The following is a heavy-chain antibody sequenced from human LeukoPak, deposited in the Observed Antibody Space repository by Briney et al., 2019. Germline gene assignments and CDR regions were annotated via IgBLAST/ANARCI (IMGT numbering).Heavy chain of an antibody. V-gene: IGHV1-69*05. Sequence: SVKVSCKASGGTFSSYAISWVRQATGQGLEWMGGIIPIFGTANYAQKFQGRVTITTDESTSTAYMELSSLRSEDTAVYYCARARHNWNPNWFDPWGQGTLVTVSS. CDR3: ARARHNWNPNWFDP. CDR1: GGTFSSYA. CDR2: IIPIFGTA. J-gene: IGHJ5*02. D-gene: IGHD1-20*01.